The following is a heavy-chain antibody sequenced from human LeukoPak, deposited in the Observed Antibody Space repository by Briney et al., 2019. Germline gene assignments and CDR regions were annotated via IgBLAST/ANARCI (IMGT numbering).Heavy chain of an antibody. D-gene: IGHD3-10*01. V-gene: IGHV4-39*07. CDR2: IYYSGST. J-gene: IGHJ4*02. Sequence: SETLSLTCTVSGGSISSSSYYWGWIRQPPGKGLEWIGSIYYSGSTYYNPSLKSRVTISVDTSKNQFSLKLSSVTAADTAVYYCARGTMVRGVMFDYWGQGTLVTVSS. CDR3: ARGTMVRGVMFDY. CDR1: GGSISSSSYY.